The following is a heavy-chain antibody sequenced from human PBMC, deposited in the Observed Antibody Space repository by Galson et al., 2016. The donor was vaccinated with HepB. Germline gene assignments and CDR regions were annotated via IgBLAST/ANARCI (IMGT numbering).Heavy chain of an antibody. CDR3: ARHRGRDNYYASGTYYTTPSWFDP. CDR1: GGSISSDRFY. CDR2: IYDSGST. V-gene: IGHV4-61*01. D-gene: IGHD3-10*01. J-gene: IGHJ5*02. Sequence: SETLSLTCTVSGGSISSDRFYWSWIRQPPGKGLEWIGYIYDSGSTNYNPSLKSRVAISIDTSKNQFSLQLSSVTAADTAVYYCARHRGRDNYYASGTYYTTPSWFDPWGQGTLVTVSS.